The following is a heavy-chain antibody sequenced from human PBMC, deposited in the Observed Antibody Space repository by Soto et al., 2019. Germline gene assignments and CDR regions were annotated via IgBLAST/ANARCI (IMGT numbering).Heavy chain of an antibody. J-gene: IGHJ3*02. D-gene: IGHD6-19*01. CDR1: GYTFTSYG. CDR2: ISGNNGNT. V-gene: IGHV1-18*01. Sequence: QVQLVQSGIEVKKPGASVKVSCKASGYTFTSYGVSWVRQVPGQGLEWMGWISGNNGNTHYAQRFQGRVTMTTXXSXNIXYMELRSLGSDDTVVYYCARDFYPFNSGWSDTFDIWGQGTMVTVSS. CDR3: ARDFYPFNSGWSDTFDI.